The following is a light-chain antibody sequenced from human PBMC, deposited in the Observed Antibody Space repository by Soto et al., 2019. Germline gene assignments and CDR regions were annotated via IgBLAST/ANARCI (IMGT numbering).Light chain of an antibody. V-gene: IGLV1-40*01. CDR3: QSYDNSLSAYVV. CDR2: ANT. Sequence: QSVLTQPPSVAGAPGQRVTISCTGSSSNIGARYDVHWYQQLPGTAPKLLIFANTNRPSGVPDRFSGSKSGTSASLAITGLQAEDEAAYYCQSYDNSLSAYVVFGGGTKLTVL. CDR1: SSNIGARYD. J-gene: IGLJ2*01.